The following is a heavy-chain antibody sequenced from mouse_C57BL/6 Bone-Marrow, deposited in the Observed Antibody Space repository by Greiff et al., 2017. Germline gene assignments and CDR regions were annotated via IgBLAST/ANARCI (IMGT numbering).Heavy chain of an antibody. V-gene: IGHV1-69*01. CDR1: GYTFTSYW. CDR3: ARRRFCVRTLDY. J-gene: IGHJ2*01. Sequence: QVQLQQPGAELVMPGASVKLSCKASGYTFTSYWMHWVKQRPGQGLEWIGEIDPSDSYTNYNQKFKGKATLTVDKSSSTAYMQLSSLTSEDSAVYYCARRRFCVRTLDYGGQGTTLTVSS. CDR2: IDPSDSYT.